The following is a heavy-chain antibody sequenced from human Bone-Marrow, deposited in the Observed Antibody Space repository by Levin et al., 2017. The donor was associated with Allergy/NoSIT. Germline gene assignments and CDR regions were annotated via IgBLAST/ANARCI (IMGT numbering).Heavy chain of an antibody. CDR3: ARGKDYGMDA. V-gene: IGHV3-74*01. CDR1: GFTFNHYG. CDR2: ITPDGSTT. J-gene: IGHJ6*02. Sequence: GGSLRLSCAASGFTFNHYGVHWVRQAPGKGLVWVSFITPDGSTTNYADSVQGRFTISRDNAKNTLFLQMNSLRVDDTAVYYCARGKDYGMDAWGQGTTVTVSS.